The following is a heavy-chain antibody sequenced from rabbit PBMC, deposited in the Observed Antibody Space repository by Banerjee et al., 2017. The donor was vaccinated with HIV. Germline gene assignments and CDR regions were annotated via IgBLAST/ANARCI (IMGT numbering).Heavy chain of an antibody. CDR2: IDPIFGST. CDR1: GFDFSGYF. D-gene: IGHD1-1*01. CDR3: ASASSSGYYGYYFNL. V-gene: IGHV1S47*01. Sequence: EESGGGLVQPEGSLTLTCTASGFDFSGYFMSWVRQAPGKGLEWIGYIDPIFGSTYCASWVNGRFTISSHNAQNTVDLQMNSLTAADTATYFCASASSSGYYGYYFNLWGPGTLVTVS. J-gene: IGHJ4*01.